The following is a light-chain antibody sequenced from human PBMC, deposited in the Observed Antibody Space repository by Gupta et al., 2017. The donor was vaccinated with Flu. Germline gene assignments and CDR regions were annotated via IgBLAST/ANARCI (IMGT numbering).Light chain of an antibody. Sequence: EIVLTQSPGTLSLSPGERATLSCRASQSVSSSYLAWYQQKPGQAPRLLIYGASSRATDIPDRFSGSGSGTDFTLTISRREPEDFAVYYCHQEGSSPGTFGQGTXVQIK. CDR3: HQEGSSPGT. V-gene: IGKV3-20*01. CDR2: GAS. CDR1: QSVSSSY. J-gene: IGKJ1*01.